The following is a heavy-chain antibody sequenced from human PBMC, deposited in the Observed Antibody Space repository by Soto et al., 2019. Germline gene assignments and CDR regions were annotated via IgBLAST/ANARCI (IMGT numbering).Heavy chain of an antibody. CDR2: ISGSGGAT. Sequence: GGSLRLSCAASGFPFSNYAMNWVRQAPGKGLVWVSSISGSGGATNYAESVKGRFTISRDNSKNTLYLQLNSLRAEDTAVYYCAKAVRCSGGSCQDPYYYYYYMDVWGKGTTVTVSS. CDR3: AKAVRCSGGSCQDPYYYYYYMDV. CDR1: GFPFSNYA. D-gene: IGHD2-15*01. V-gene: IGHV3-23*01. J-gene: IGHJ6*03.